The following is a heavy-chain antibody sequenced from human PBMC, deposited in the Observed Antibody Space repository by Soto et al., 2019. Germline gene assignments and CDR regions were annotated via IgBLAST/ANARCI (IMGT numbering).Heavy chain of an antibody. V-gene: IGHV1-69*13. CDR1: GGTFSSYA. CDR2: IIPIFGTA. Sequence: SVKVSCKASGGTFSSYAISWVRQAPGQGLEWMGGIIPIFGTANYAQKFQGRVTITADESTSTAYMELSSLRSEDTAVYYCARDRDIVVVPATREYYYYGMDVWGQGTTVTVSS. CDR3: ARDRDIVVVPATREYYYYGMDV. J-gene: IGHJ6*02. D-gene: IGHD2-2*01.